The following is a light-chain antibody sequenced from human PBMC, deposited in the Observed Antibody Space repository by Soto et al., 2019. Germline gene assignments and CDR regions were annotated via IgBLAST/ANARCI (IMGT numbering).Light chain of an antibody. V-gene: IGKV1-33*01. CDR3: QQFHNVPYT. CDR2: DAS. Sequence: DIQMTQSPSSLSASVGDRVSITCQASQDISNYLSWYQLRPGTAPKLLIYDASDLETGVPSRFSGSVSGTHFTFTINNLQPEDIATYFCQQFHNVPYTFGQGTKLEIK. CDR1: QDISNY. J-gene: IGKJ2*01.